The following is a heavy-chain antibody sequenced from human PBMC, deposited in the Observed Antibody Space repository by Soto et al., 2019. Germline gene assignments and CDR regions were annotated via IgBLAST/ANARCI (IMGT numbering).Heavy chain of an antibody. Sequence: SETLSLTCTVSGGSITSGGYSWSWIRQSPGQGLEWIGYIYQSGSAFYNPSLKTRATILVDRSKNQFSLNLASVTAADAAVYYCARAFYGVDLWGQGTTVTVSS. V-gene: IGHV4-30-2*06. CDR1: GGSITSGGYS. CDR2: IYQSGSA. J-gene: IGHJ6*02. CDR3: ARAFYGVDL.